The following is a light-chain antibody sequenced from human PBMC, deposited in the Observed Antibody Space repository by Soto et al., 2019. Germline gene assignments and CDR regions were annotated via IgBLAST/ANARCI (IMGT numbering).Light chain of an antibody. V-gene: IGKV1-27*01. CDR1: QGIGTY. CDR2: AAS. J-gene: IGKJ4*01. CDR3: QKYNRAPLT. Sequence: QMTQSPSSLSASIGDRVTITCRASQGIGTYLAWYQQRPGKVPQLLISAASTLQSGVPSRFSGSVSGTDFTLTINSLQPEDVATYYCQKYNRAPLTFGGGTKVEI.